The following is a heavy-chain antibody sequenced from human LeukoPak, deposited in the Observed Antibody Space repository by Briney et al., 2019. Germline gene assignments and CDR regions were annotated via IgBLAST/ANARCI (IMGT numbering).Heavy chain of an antibody. CDR3: ARDTRGYSYGRHYYYMDV. Sequence: SETLSLTCTVSGGSISSYYWSWIRQPPGKGLEWIGYIYYSGSTNYNPSLKSRVTISVDTSKNQFSLKLSSVTAADTAVYYCARDTRGYSYGRHYYYMDVWGKGTTVTVSS. CDR2: IYYSGST. J-gene: IGHJ6*03. D-gene: IGHD5-18*01. V-gene: IGHV4-59*01. CDR1: GGSISSYY.